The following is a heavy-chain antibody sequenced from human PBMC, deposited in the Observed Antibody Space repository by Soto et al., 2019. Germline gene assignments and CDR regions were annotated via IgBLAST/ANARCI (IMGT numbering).Heavy chain of an antibody. Sequence: PSETLSLTCAVYGGSFSGYYWSWIRQPPGKGLEWIGEINHSGSTNYNPSLKSRVTISVDTSKNQFSLKLSSVTAADTAVYYCAAGLYSSSSLGDYWGQGTLVTVSS. V-gene: IGHV4-34*01. CDR3: AAGLYSSSSLGDY. CDR2: INHSGST. CDR1: GGSFSGYY. J-gene: IGHJ4*02. D-gene: IGHD6-13*01.